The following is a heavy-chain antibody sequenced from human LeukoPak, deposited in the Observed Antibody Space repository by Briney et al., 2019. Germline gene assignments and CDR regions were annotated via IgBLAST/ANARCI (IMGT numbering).Heavy chain of an antibody. CDR3: ASGDGYLQPC. V-gene: IGHV3-53*01. Sequence: PGGSLRLSCAASGFIVSGKFMSWVRQAPGKGLEWVSIIHYDGKIRYAGSVGGRFTIYRDDSENTLFLQMNSLRVDDTAVYFCASGDGYLQPCWGQGTLVTVSS. D-gene: IGHD2-21*01. J-gene: IGHJ4*02. CDR1: GFIVSGKF. CDR2: IHYDGKI.